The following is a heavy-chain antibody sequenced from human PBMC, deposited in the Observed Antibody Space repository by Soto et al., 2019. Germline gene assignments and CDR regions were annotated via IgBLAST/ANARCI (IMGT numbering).Heavy chain of an antibody. D-gene: IGHD2-15*01. Sequence: KSSETLSLTCTVSGGSISSYYWSWIRQPPGKGLEWIGYIYYSGSTNYNPSLKSRVTISVDTSKNQFSLKLSSVTAADTTVYYCARVFGSGDCSGGRCYSEDYWGQGTLVTVYS. CDR3: ARVFGSGDCSGGRCYSEDY. CDR1: GGSISSYY. CDR2: IYYSGST. J-gene: IGHJ4*02. V-gene: IGHV4-59*01.